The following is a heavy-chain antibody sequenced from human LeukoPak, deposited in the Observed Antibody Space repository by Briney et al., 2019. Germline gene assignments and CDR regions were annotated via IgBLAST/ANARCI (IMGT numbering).Heavy chain of an antibody. J-gene: IGHJ4*02. V-gene: IGHV3-21*01. D-gene: IGHD3-3*01. CDR2: ISSSSSYI. CDR3: ASSNDFWSGYRVLYYFDY. CDR1: GFTFSSYS. Sequence: GGSLRLSCAASGFTFSSYSMNWVRQAPGKGLEWVSSISSSSSYIYYADSVKGRFTISRDNAKNSLYLQMNSLRAEDTAVYYCASSNDFWSGYRVLYYFDYWGQGTLVTVSS.